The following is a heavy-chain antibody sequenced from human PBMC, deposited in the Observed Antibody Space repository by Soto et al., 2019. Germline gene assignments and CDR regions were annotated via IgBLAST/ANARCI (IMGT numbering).Heavy chain of an antibody. CDR3: ARAAGDSGYDLKKNYYYYMDV. CDR1: GFTFSSYA. V-gene: IGHV3-23*01. D-gene: IGHD5-12*01. J-gene: IGHJ6*03. CDR2: ISGSGGST. Sequence: PGGSLRLSCAASGFTFSSYAMSWVRQAPGKGLEWVSAISGSGGSTYYADSVKGRFTISRDNSKNTLYLQMNSLRAEDTAVYYCARAAGDSGYDLKKNYYYYMDVWGKGTTVTVSS.